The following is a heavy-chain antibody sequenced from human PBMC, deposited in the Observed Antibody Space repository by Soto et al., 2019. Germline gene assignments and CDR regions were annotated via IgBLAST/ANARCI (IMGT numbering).Heavy chain of an antibody. V-gene: IGHV1-18*01. CDR2: ISAYNGNT. J-gene: IGHJ6*03. D-gene: IGHD4-17*01. CDR1: GYTFTSYG. CDR3: ARQFSTGGPDDYGDFHYYYYYYMDV. Sequence: GASVKGSCKASGYTFTSYGISWVRQAPGQGLEWMGWISAYNGNTNYAQKLQGRVTMTTDTSTSTAYMELRSLRSDDTAVYYCARQFSTGGPDDYGDFHYYYYYYMDVWGKGTTVTVSS.